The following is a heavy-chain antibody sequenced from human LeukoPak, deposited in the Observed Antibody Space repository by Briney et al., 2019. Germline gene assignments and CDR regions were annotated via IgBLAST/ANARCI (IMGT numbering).Heavy chain of an antibody. CDR1: GFTFDDYA. CDR3: AKEGQQLGYAFDI. J-gene: IGHJ3*02. V-gene: IGHV3-9*01. Sequence: PGRSLRLSCAASGFTFDDYAMHWVRQAPGKGLEWVSGISWNSGSIGYADSVKGRFTISRDNAKNSLYLQMNSLRAEDTALYYCAKEGQQLGYAFDIWAKGQWSPSLQ. D-gene: IGHD6-13*01. CDR2: ISWNSGSI.